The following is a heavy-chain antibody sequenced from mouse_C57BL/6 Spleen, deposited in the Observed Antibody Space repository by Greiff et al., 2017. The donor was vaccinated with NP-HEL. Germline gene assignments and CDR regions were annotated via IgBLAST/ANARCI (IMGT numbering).Heavy chain of an antibody. V-gene: IGHV1-82*01. CDR3: AGKKSDDYDGGMDY. D-gene: IGHD2-4*01. CDR1: GYAFSSSW. CDR2: IYPGDGDT. J-gene: IGHJ4*01. Sequence: VKLQQSGPELVKPGASVKISCKASGYAFSSSWMHWVKQRPGQGLEWIGRIYPGDGDTNYNGKFKGKATLTADKSSSTAYMQLSSLTSEDSAVYVCAGKKSDDYDGGMDYWGQGTSVTVSS.